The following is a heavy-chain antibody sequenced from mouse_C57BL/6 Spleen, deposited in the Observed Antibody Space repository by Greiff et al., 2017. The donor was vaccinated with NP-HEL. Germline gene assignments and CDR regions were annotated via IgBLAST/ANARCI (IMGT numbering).Heavy chain of an antibody. J-gene: IGHJ4*01. CDR3: ARVREAMDY. CDR2: IDPSDSYT. Sequence: QVQLQQPGAELVMPGASVKLSCKASGYTFTSYWMHWVKQRPGQGLEWIGEIDPSDSYTNYNQKFKGKSTLTVDESSSTAYMQLSSLTSEDSAVYYCARVREAMDYWGQGTSVTVSS. CDR1: GYTFTSYW. V-gene: IGHV1-69*01.